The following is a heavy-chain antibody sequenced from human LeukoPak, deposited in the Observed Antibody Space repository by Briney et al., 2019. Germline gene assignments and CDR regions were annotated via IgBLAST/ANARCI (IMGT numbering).Heavy chain of an antibody. D-gene: IGHD5-18*01. CDR3: AKERVSYGSFDY. CDR1: GFTLSSYA. Sequence: PGGSLRLSCAASGFTLSSYAMSWVRQAPGKGLEWVSAISGSGGSTYYADSVKGRFSISRDNSKNMLYLQMNSLRAEGTAVYYCAKERVSYGSFDYWGQGTLVTVSS. V-gene: IGHV3-23*01. J-gene: IGHJ4*02. CDR2: ISGSGGST.